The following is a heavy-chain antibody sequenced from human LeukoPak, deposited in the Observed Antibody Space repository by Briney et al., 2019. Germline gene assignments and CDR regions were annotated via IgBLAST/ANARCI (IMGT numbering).Heavy chain of an antibody. Sequence: SETLSLTCTVSGGSISSSSYYWGWIRQPPGKGLEWIGSIYYSGSTYYNPSLKSRVTISVDTSKNQFSLKLSSVTAADTAVYYCARRVRAVPHWFDPWGQGTLVIVSS. J-gene: IGHJ5*02. V-gene: IGHV4-39*01. CDR1: GGSISSSSYY. CDR3: ARRVRAVPHWFDP. CDR2: IYYSGST. D-gene: IGHD3-10*01.